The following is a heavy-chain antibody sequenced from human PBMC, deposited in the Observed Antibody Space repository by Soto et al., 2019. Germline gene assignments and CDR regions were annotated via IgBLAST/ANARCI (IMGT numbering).Heavy chain of an antibody. D-gene: IGHD6-19*01. V-gene: IGHV4-34*01. J-gene: IGHJ6*02. CDR3: AREDSYGWSGESLDV. CDR1: GDSLRGQS. Sequence: SETLSLTCAVVGDSLRGQSWNWIRQSPGKCLERIGELDQSGGTNYNPSLKSRAIISDDTSKNQFSLTLTSVTAADTAVYYCAREDSYGWSGESLDVWGQGXTVTVYS. CDR2: LDQSGGT.